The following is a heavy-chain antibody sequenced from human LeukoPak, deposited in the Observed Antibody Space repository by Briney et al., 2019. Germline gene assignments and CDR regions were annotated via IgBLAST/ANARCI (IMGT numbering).Heavy chain of an antibody. CDR2: IKQDGSEK. D-gene: IGHD3-3*01. J-gene: IGHJ4*02. CDR1: GFTFSSYW. V-gene: IGHV3-7*01. Sequence: GGSLRLSCAASGFTFSSYWMSWVRQAPGKGLEWVANIKQDGSEKYYVDSVKGRFTISRDNAKNSLYLQMNSLRAEDTAVYYCARDRSQGFLEWLLVHWGQGTLVTVSS. CDR3: ARDRSQGFLEWLLVH.